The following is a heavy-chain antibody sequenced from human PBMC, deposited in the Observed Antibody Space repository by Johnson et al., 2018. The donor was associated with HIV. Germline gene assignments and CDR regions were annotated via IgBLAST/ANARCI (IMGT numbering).Heavy chain of an antibody. V-gene: IGHV3-30*02. CDR2: IRYDASNK. CDR3: AKLIVNWNYDEQPSRAFDI. CDR1: GFTFSSYG. J-gene: IGHJ3*02. Sequence: QVQLMESGGGVVQPGGSLRLSCAASGFTFSSYGMHWVRQAPGKGLEWVAFIRYDASNKYYADSVKGRFTVSRDNSKHTLYLQMNSLRAEDTAVYYCAKLIVNWNYDEQPSRAFDIWGQGTMVTVSS. D-gene: IGHD1-7*01.